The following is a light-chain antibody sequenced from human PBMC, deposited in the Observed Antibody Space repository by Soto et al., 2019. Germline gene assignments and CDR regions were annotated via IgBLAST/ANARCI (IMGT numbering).Light chain of an antibody. V-gene: IGKV1-39*01. Sequence: DIQMTQSPSSLSASVADRVTITCRASQTITSYLNWYQQKPGKAPELLMHGSSILQEGVPSRFSGSGSGAEFTLTISNLQPEDFATYYCQQSDTPPYTFGQGTKLEIK. CDR1: QTITSY. J-gene: IGKJ2*01. CDR2: GSS. CDR3: QQSDTPPYT.